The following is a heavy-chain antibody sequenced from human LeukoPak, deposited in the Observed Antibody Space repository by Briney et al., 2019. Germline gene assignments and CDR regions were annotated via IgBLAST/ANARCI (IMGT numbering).Heavy chain of an antibody. V-gene: IGHV3-21*01. J-gene: IGHJ6*03. CDR3: ARVRWLLYTHYYMDV. Sequence: KPGGSLRLSCAASGFTFSSYSMNWVRQAPGKGLEWVSSINSSSSYIYYADSVKGRFTISRDNAKNSLYLQMNSLRAEDTAVYYCARVRWLLYTHYYMDVWGKGTTVTVPS. CDR1: GFTFSSYS. D-gene: IGHD3-3*01. CDR2: INSSSSYI.